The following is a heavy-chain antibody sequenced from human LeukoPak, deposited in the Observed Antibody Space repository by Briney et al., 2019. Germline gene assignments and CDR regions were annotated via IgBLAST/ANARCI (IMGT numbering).Heavy chain of an antibody. CDR3: AKASIGGSAYDV. D-gene: IGHD1-14*01. CDR1: GFTVSSNY. V-gene: IGHV3-53*01. J-gene: IGHJ3*01. Sequence: GGSLRLSCAASGFTVSSNYMSWVRQAPGKGLDWVSDINQNGDATYYADSVRGRFTISRDNSRSTLYLQMSSLRDEDTALYYCAKASIGGSAYDVWGQGTMVTVSS. CDR2: INQNGDAT.